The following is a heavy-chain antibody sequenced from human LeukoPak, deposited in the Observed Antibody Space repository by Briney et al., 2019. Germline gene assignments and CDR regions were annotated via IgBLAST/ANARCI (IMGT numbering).Heavy chain of an antibody. CDR1: GFTFSSYW. CDR2: INSDGSST. J-gene: IGHJ4*02. D-gene: IGHD6-13*01. Sequence: GGSLRLSCAVSGFTFSSYWMHWVPQAPGKGLVWVSRINSDGSSTSYADSVKGRFTISRDNAKNTLYLQMNSLRAEDTAVYYCARYRSSWYVVDYRGQGTLVTVSS. V-gene: IGHV3-74*01. CDR3: ARYRSSWYVVDY.